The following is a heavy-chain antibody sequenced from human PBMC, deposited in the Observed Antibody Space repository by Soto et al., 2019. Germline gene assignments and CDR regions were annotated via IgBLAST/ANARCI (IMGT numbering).Heavy chain of an antibody. CDR1: GYTFTSYY. CDR3: ARATINYYGSGSSRPDY. Sequence: ASVKVSCKASGYTFTSYYMHWVRQAPGQGLEWMGIINPSGGSTSYAQKFQGRVTMTRDTSTSTVYMELSSLRSEDTAVYYCARATINYYGSGSSRPDYWGQGTLVTVSS. D-gene: IGHD3-10*01. V-gene: IGHV1-46*03. CDR2: INPSGGST. J-gene: IGHJ4*02.